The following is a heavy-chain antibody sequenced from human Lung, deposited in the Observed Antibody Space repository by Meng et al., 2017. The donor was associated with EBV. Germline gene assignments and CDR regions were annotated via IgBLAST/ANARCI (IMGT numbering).Heavy chain of an antibody. CDR3: ARDPYATGWAG. V-gene: IGHV4-4*02. CDR2: LYHSGGT. D-gene: IGHD6-19*01. Sequence: QMQLKESGPGLVKPSGTLPLTCAVSGGSISISTWGSWVSQPPGKGLEWIGELYHSGGTNYNPSLRGRVTISLDKSKNQFSLTLRSVTAADTAVYYCARDPYATGWAGWGQGTLVTVSS. CDR1: GGSISISTW. J-gene: IGHJ4*02.